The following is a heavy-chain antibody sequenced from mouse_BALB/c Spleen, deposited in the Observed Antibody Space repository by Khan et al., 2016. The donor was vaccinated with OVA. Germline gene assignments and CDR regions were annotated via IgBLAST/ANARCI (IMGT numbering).Heavy chain of an antibody. V-gene: IGHV5-6*01. CDR2: ISSGGDST. J-gene: IGHJ3*01. D-gene: IGHD4-1*01. CDR3: ADHLTGSFAY. CDR1: GFTFSSYS. Sequence: EVELVESGGDLVKPGGSLKLSCAASGFTFSSYSMSWVRQTPDKRLEWVASISSGGDSTYYPDSVKGRFTISRDHAKNTLYLQMSDLKSADTAMYYCADHLTGSFAYGGQGTLVTVSA.